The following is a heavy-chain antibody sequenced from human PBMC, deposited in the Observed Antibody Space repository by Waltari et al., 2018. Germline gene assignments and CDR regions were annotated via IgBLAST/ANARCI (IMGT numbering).Heavy chain of an antibody. CDR1: GFTLSGYS. J-gene: IGHJ4*02. D-gene: IGHD1-26*01. Sequence: EVHLVESGGGLVKPGGSLRLSCAASGFTLSGYSMNWVRQAPGKGLGWVSFITSRDYINYADSVKGRFTISRDNAKNSLYLQMNSLRVEDTAVYYCARDEVHVGPTKVAISFDYWGQGTLVTVSS. CDR2: ITSRDYI. V-gene: IGHV3-21*05. CDR3: ARDEVHVGPTKVAISFDY.